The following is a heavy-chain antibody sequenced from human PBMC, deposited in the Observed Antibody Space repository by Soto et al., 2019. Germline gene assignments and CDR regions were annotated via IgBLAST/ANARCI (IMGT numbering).Heavy chain of an antibody. J-gene: IGHJ3*01. CDR1: GFTFSSYS. V-gene: IGHV3-21*01. Sequence: PGGSLRLSCAASGFTFSSYSMNWVRQAPGKGLEWVSSISSSSSYIYYADSVKGRFTVSRDNAKNSLSLQMNSLRAEDTAVYYCARDREDYDILTGYNGDAFEFWGQGTMVTVSS. D-gene: IGHD3-9*01. CDR2: ISSSSSYI. CDR3: ARDREDYDILTGYNGDAFEF.